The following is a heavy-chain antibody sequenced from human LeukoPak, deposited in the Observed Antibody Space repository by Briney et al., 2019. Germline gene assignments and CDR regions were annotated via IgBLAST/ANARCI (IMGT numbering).Heavy chain of an antibody. V-gene: IGHV4-59*01. CDR1: GGSISSYY. CDR2: IYYSGST. CDR3: ARVTGYMIEDYFDY. Sequence: SETLSLTCTVSGGSISSYYWGWIRQPPGKGLEWIGYIYYSGSTNYNPSLKSRVTISVDTSKNQFSLRLSSVTAADTAVYYCARVTGYMIEDYFDYWGQGTLVTVSS. J-gene: IGHJ4*02. D-gene: IGHD3-22*01.